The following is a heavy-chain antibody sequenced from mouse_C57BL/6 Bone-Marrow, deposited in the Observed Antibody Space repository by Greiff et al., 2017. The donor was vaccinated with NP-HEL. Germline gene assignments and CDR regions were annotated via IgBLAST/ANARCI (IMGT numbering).Heavy chain of an antibody. V-gene: IGHV1-82*01. Sequence: QVQLQQSGPELVKPGASVKISCKASGYAFSSSWMNWVKQRPGKGLEWIGRIYPGDGDTNYNGKFKGKATLTADKSSSTAYMQLSSLTSEGSAVYFCASPLGAWFAYWGQGTLVTVSA. J-gene: IGHJ3*01. CDR3: ASPLGAWFAY. D-gene: IGHD4-1*01. CDR2: IYPGDGDT. CDR1: GYAFSSSW.